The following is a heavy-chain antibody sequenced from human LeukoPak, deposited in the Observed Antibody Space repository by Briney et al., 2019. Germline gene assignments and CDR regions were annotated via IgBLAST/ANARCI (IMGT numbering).Heavy chain of an antibody. Sequence: ASVKVSCKASGYTFTGYYMHWVRQAPGQGLEWMGWINPNSGGTNYAQKFQGRVTMTRDTSISTAYMELSRLRSDDTAVYYCASDSGYVGYYYYYMDVWGKGTTVTVSS. CDR2: INPNSGGT. J-gene: IGHJ6*03. V-gene: IGHV1-2*02. CDR1: GYTFTGYY. CDR3: ASDSGYVGYYYYYMDV. D-gene: IGHD5-12*01.